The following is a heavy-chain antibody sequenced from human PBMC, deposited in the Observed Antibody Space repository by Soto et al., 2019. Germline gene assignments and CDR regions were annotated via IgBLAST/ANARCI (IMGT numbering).Heavy chain of an antibody. Sequence: EVYLVESGGGLVQPGGSLRLSCAASGFTFSSYSVNWVRQAPGKGLEWISYISSGGTIYYADSVKGRFTISRDNAKNSLFLQMHSLRDDDTAVYYCARDDLYSGSLSLAFHYWGRGTLVTVSS. CDR3: ARDDLYSGSLSLAFHY. CDR1: GFTFSSYS. CDR2: ISSGGTI. D-gene: IGHD3-10*01. J-gene: IGHJ4*02. V-gene: IGHV3-48*02.